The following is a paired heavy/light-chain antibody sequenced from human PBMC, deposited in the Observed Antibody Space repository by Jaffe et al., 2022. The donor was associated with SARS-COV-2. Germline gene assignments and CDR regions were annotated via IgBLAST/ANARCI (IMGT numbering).Light chain of an antibody. CDR3: SSYTSSITLV. J-gene: IGLJ3*02. V-gene: IGLV2-14*03. CDR2: DVT. CDR1: SSDVGGYNY. Sequence: QSALTQPASVSGSPGQSITISCTGTSSDVGGYNYVSWYQQHPGKAPKLIIYDVTNRPSGISNRFSGSKSGNTASLTISGLQAEDEADYYCSSYTSSITLVFGGGTKLAVL.
Heavy chain of an antibody. V-gene: IGHV3-30*18. CDR3: AKSNDWFYHYYGVDV. CDR1: GFTFSSYG. Sequence: QVQLVESGGGVVQPGRSLRLSCAASGFTFSSYGMHWVRQAPGKGLEWVALISYDGSNIYYADSVKGRFSFSRDNSKNTLYLQMNSLRPEDTGVYYCAKSNDWFYHYYGVDVWGQGTTVTVSS. D-gene: IGHD3-9*01. CDR2: ISYDGSNI. J-gene: IGHJ6*02.